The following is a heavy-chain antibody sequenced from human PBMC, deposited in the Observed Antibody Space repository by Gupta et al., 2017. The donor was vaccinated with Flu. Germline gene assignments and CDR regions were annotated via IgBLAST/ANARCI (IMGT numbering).Heavy chain of an antibody. CDR3: ARLRMSAGQPTQDQIDY. J-gene: IGHJ4*02. Sequence: QVQLQQWAEGRLRPSETLSLTCAVFGPSFNGYYWNWVRQPPGKGREWVGEIDHSGSTKYNPSLESRVTISADTSKKQFSLILSSVTAADTAVYYCARLRMSAGQPTQDQIDYWGQGTLVTVSS. CDR2: IDHSGST. V-gene: IGHV4-34*02. CDR1: GPSFNGYY. D-gene: IGHD1-1*01.